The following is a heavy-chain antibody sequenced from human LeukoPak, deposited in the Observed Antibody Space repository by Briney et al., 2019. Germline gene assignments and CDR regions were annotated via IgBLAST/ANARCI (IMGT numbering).Heavy chain of an antibody. CDR3: ARATGGYFDY. V-gene: IGHV4-59*01. Sequence: SETLSLTCTVSGGSISSYHWSWIRQPPGKGLEWIGYIYYSGSTNYNPSLKSRVTISVDTSKNQFSLKLSSVTAADTAVYCCARATGGYFDYWGQGTLVTVSS. D-gene: IGHD1-14*01. CDR2: IYYSGST. J-gene: IGHJ4*02. CDR1: GGSISSYH.